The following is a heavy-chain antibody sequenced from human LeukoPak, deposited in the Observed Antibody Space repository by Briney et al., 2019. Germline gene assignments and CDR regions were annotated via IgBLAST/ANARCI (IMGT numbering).Heavy chain of an antibody. J-gene: IGHJ4*02. CDR1: GVSISAYY. CDR2: IYTSGSS. CDR3: ARHSSTSYYELDH. Sequence: PSETLSLTCTVSGVSISAYYWSWIRQPPGKGLEWIGDIYTSGSSNYNPSLKGRVTISVDRSKNQLSLKLSSVTAADTAMFYCARHSSTSYYELDHWGQGTLVIVSS. V-gene: IGHV4-4*09. D-gene: IGHD3-3*01.